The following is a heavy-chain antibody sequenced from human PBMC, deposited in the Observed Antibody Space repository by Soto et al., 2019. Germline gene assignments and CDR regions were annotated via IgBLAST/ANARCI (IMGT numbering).Heavy chain of an antibody. Sequence: PGGSLRLSCVASELTFSKYWMHWVRKAPGKGLVWVSRINMDGTKTAYADSVKGRFTVSRDNANNTLYLQMNSLGVEDTAVYYCARDYYYDSRSSSVNWFDPWGQGTLVTVSS. V-gene: IGHV3-74*01. CDR1: ELTFSKYW. CDR2: INMDGTKT. J-gene: IGHJ5*02. CDR3: ARDYYYDSRSSSVNWFDP. D-gene: IGHD3-22*01.